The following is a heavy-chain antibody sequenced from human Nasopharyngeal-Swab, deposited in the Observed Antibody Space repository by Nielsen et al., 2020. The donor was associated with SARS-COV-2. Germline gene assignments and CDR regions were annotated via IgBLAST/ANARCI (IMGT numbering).Heavy chain of an antibody. CDR2: INSEGSSP. J-gene: IGHJ3*02. CDR1: GFTFSTYW. D-gene: IGHD2-2*01. CDR3: ARDLDCSSSDCYLDAFDI. Sequence: GASLKISCAASGFTFSTYWMHWVRQAPGKGLVWVSRINSEGSSPTYADSVKGRFTISRDNAKNTLSLQMNSLRVEDTAVYYCARDLDCSSSDCYLDAFDIWGQGTAVTVSS. V-gene: IGHV3-74*01.